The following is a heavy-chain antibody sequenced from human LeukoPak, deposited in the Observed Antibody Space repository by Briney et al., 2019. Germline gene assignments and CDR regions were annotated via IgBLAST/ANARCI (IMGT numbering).Heavy chain of an antibody. CDR2: IHDSGSS. CDR1: GDYISSYY. D-gene: IGHD3-22*01. CDR3: ARRDASSGYWRFDP. Sequence: PSETLSLTCTVSGDYISSYYWSWIRQPPGQGLEWIGYIHDSGSSNYYPSLKSRVTISIDTSKNQFSLKLTSVTAADTAVYYCARRDASSGYWRFDPWGQGTLVTVSS. V-gene: IGHV4-59*08. J-gene: IGHJ5*02.